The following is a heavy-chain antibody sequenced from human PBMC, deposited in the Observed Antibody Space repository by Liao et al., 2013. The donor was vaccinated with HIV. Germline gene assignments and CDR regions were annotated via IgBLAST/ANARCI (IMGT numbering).Heavy chain of an antibody. D-gene: IGHD3-3*01. CDR2: IYTSGST. Sequence: QVQLQESGPGLVKPSETLSLTCTVSGGSISSYYWSWIRQPAGKGLEWIGRIYTSGSTNYNPSLKSRVTMSVDTSKKQFSLKLSSVTAADTAVYYCARELRGEWLDAFDIWGQGTMVTVSS. CDR1: GGSISSYY. J-gene: IGHJ3*02. V-gene: IGHV4-4*07. CDR3: ARELRGEWLDAFDI.